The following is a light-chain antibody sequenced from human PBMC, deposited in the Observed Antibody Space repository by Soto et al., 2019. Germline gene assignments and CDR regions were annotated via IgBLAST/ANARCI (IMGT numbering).Light chain of an antibody. CDR3: QQYGSSPRIT. CDR1: QSVSSSY. V-gene: IGKV3-20*01. CDR2: GAS. Sequence: EIVLTQSQCTLSLSPGERSTLSCISIQSVSSSYLAWYQQKPGQAPRLLIYGASSRATGIPDRFSGSGSGTDFTLTISRLEPEDFAVYYCQQYGSSPRITFGQGTRLEIK. J-gene: IGKJ5*01.